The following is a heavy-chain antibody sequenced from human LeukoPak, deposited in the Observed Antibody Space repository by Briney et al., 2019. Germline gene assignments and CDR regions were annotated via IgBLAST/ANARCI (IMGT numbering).Heavy chain of an antibody. Sequence: GGSLRLSCAASGFTFSSYSMNWVRQVPGKGLEWVSSISSSSSYIYYADSVKGRFTISRDNAKNSLYLQMNSLRAEDTALYYCASVDYYGSGNYYNDVDYWGQGTLVTVSS. J-gene: IGHJ4*02. CDR3: ASVDYYGSGNYYNDVDY. CDR1: GFTFSSYS. CDR2: ISSSSSYI. D-gene: IGHD3-10*01. V-gene: IGHV3-21*01.